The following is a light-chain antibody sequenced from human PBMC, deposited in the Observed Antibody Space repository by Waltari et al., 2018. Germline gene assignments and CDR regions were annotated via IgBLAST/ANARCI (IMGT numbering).Light chain of an antibody. V-gene: IGLV2-14*01. CDR1: SSDVGGCNY. Sequence: QSALTHPASVSGAPGQSITISSTGTSSDVGGCNYVPWYQQHPGKAPKLKIYDVNKRPSGISNRFSGSKSGNTASLTISGLQAEDEADYYCSPYTSSSTWVLGGGTKLTVL. J-gene: IGLJ3*02. CDR3: SPYTSSSTWV. CDR2: DVN.